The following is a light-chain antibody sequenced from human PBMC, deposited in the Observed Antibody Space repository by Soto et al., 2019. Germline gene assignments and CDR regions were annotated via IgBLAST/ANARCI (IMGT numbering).Light chain of an antibody. CDR1: SSDVGGYNY. CDR3: CSYAGSYTFAV. CDR2: DVS. Sequence: QSVLTQPRSVSGSPGQSLTISCTGTSSDVGGYNYVSWYQQHPGKAPKLMIYDVSKRPSGVPDRFSGSKSGNTASLTISGLQAEDEADYYCCSYAGSYTFAVFGGGTKLTVL. J-gene: IGLJ2*01. V-gene: IGLV2-11*01.